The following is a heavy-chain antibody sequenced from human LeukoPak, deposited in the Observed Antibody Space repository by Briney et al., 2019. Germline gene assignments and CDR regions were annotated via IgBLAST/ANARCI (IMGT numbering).Heavy chain of an antibody. J-gene: IGHJ4*02. V-gene: IGHV4-34*01. CDR2: INHSGST. D-gene: IGHD3-10*01. CDR3: ARATAVNYYGSGSYYNY. Sequence: SETLSLTCAVYGGSFSGYYWSRIRQPPGKGLEWIGEINHSGSTNYNQSLKSRVTISVDTSKNQFSLKLSSVTAADTAVYYCARATAVNYYGSGSYYNYWGQGTLITVSS. CDR1: GGSFSGYY.